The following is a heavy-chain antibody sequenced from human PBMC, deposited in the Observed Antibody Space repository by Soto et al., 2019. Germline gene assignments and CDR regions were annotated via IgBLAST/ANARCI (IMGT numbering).Heavy chain of an antibody. Sequence: QVQLVQSGAEVKKPGASVKVSCKASGYTFTSYDINWVRQATGQGLEWMGWMNPNSGNTGYAQKLQGRVTMTRNTSISTAYMELSSLRSEETAVYYCARGLCSGGSCYFYYYYYMDVWGKGTTVTVSS. V-gene: IGHV1-8*01. J-gene: IGHJ6*03. D-gene: IGHD2-15*01. CDR1: GYTFTSYD. CDR3: ARGLCSGGSCYFYYYYYMDV. CDR2: MNPNSGNT.